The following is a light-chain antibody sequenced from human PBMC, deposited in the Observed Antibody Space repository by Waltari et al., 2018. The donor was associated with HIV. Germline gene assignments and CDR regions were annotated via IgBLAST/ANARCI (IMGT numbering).Light chain of an antibody. Sequence: QSVLTQPPSASGTPGQRVTIPCSGSSSNIRSHYVYWYQQPPGTAPKLLIFRNNQRPSGVPDRFSGSKSGTSASLAISGLRSEDEAEYYCAAWDDSLSGYVFGTGTKVTVL. CDR1: SSNIRSHY. CDR3: AAWDDSLSGYV. J-gene: IGLJ1*01. V-gene: IGLV1-47*01. CDR2: RNN.